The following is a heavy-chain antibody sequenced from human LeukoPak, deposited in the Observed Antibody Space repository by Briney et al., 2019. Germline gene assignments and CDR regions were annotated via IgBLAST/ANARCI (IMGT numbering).Heavy chain of an antibody. D-gene: IGHD3-22*01. CDR2: IKSKTDGWTT. CDR3: TTDLYYYDSSGYLQTFDY. V-gene: IGHV3-15*01. CDR1: GFTFSNAW. Sequence: GGSLRLSCAASGFTFSNAWMSWVRQAPGKGLEWVGRIKSKTDGWTTDYAAPVKGRFTISRDDSKNTLYLQMNSLKTEDTAVYYCTTDLYYYDSSGYLQTFDYWGQGTLVTVSS. J-gene: IGHJ4*02.